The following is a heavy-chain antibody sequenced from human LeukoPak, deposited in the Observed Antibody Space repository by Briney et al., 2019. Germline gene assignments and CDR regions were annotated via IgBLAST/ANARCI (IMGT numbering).Heavy chain of an antibody. CDR1: GGSISSGDYY. J-gene: IGHJ6*02. Sequence: PSETLSLTCTVSGGSISSGDYYWRWIRQPPGKGLEWIGYIYYSGSTYYNPSLKSRVTISVDTSKNQFSLKLSSVTAADTAVYYCASSTSKTHYYYYYGMDVWGQGTTVTVSS. V-gene: IGHV4-30-4*01. D-gene: IGHD2-2*01. CDR3: ASSTSKTHYYYYYGMDV. CDR2: IYYSGST.